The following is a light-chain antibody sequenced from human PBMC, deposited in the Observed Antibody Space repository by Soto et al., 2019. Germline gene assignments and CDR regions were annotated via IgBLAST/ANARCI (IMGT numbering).Light chain of an antibody. J-gene: IGKJ1*01. CDR2: KTS. V-gene: IGKV1-5*03. CDR1: QSISIW. CDR3: QHYNDYYWA. Sequence: DIHMTQSPSTLSASVGDRVTITCRASQSISIWLAWYQQKPGKAPNLLIYKTSSLESGVPSRFSGSGSGTELNLTNSSLQPDYFTTYYCQHYNDYYWAFGQGTKVEIK.